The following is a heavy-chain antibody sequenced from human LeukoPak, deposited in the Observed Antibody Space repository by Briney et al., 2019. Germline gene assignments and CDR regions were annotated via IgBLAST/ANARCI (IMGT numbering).Heavy chain of an antibody. CDR1: GFTFSSYA. V-gene: IGHV3-30-3*01. CDR3: ARPPDGGAIYYYYYMDV. J-gene: IGHJ6*03. Sequence: GRSLRLSCAASGFTFSSYAMHWVRQAPGKGLEWVAVISYDGSNKYYADSVKGRFTISRDNSKNTLYLQMNSLRAEDTAVYYCARPPDGGAIYYYYYMDVWGKGTTVTVSS. CDR2: ISYDGSNK. D-gene: IGHD2-15*01.